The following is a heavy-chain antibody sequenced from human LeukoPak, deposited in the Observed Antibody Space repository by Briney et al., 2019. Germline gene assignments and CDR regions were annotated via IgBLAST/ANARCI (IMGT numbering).Heavy chain of an antibody. CDR2: ISGSGDNT. J-gene: IGHJ4*02. D-gene: IGHD6-13*01. Sequence: GGSLRLSCAASGFTFRNYAMSWVRQAPGKGLEWVSAISGSGDNTYYADSVKGRFTISRDNSKNTVFLQMNSLRAEDTAVYYCAKMTSRWPWYFDYWGQGTLVTVPS. V-gene: IGHV3-23*01. CDR1: GFTFRNYA. CDR3: AKMTSRWPWYFDY.